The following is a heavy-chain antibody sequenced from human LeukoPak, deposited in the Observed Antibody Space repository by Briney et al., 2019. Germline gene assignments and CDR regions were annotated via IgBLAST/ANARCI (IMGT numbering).Heavy chain of an antibody. J-gene: IGHJ5*02. CDR2: ISGSGGST. V-gene: IGHV3-23*01. D-gene: IGHD5-18*01. CDR3: AKGQGYSYGYH. Sequence: GGSLRLSCAASGFTFSSYAMSWVRQAPGKGLEWVSAISGSGGSTYYADSVKGRFTISRDNSKNTLYLQMNSLRAGDTAVYYCAKGQGYSYGYHWGQGTLVTVSS. CDR1: GFTFSSYA.